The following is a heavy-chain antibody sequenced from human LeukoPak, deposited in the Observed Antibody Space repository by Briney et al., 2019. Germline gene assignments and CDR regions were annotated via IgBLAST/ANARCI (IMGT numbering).Heavy chain of an antibody. V-gene: IGHV1-46*01. CDR3: ATTPGYSSGLGAFDI. J-gene: IGHJ3*02. CDR2: INPSGGST. CDR1: GYTFTSYY. D-gene: IGHD6-19*01. Sequence: ASVKVSCKASGYTFTSYYMHWVRQAPGQGLEWMGIINPSGGSTSYAQKFQGRVTMTRDTSTSTVYMELSSLRSEDTAVYHCATTPGYSSGLGAFDIWGQGTMVTVSS.